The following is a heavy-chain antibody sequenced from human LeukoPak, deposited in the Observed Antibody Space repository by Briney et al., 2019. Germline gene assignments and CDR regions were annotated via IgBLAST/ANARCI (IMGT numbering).Heavy chain of an antibody. CDR2: IGGSGTST. J-gene: IGHJ6*02. CDR3: AKTSQGHPPYYCSMDV. CDR1: GFTFSSYA. V-gene: IGHV3-23*01. Sequence: PGGSLRLSCAASGFTFSSYAMIWVRQAPGNGLEWVSAIGGSGTSTFYADSVKGRFTISRDNSKNTLYLQMNSLRAEDTAVYYCAKTSQGHPPYYCSMDVWGQGTTVTVSS.